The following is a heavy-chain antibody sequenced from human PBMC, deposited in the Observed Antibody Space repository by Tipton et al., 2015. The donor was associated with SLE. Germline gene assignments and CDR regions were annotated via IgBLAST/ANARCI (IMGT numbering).Heavy chain of an antibody. D-gene: IGHD6-13*01. CDR3: ARALPAAAGF. CDR1: GFTFSSYA. V-gene: IGHV3-23*01. J-gene: IGHJ4*02. Sequence: SLRLSCAASGFTFSSYAMSWVRQAPGKGLEWVSPISGGGDSTYYADSVKGRFTLSRDNSKNTLFLQMNSLRPEDTAVYYCARALPAAAGFWGQGTLVTVSS. CDR2: ISGGGDST.